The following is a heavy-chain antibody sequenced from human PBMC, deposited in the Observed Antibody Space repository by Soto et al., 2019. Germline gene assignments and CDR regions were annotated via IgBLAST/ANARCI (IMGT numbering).Heavy chain of an antibody. CDR2: IFSSGTT. V-gene: IGHV4-30-4*01. CDR3: ARVPSSFYYYYAMDV. CDR1: GDSISSGNKY. Sequence: SETLSLTCTVSGDSISSGNKYWSWIRQPPGKGLEWIGYIFSSGTTYYNPSLKSRLTMSLDASQNQFSLKLNSLTDADTAVYFCARVPSSFYYYYAMDVWGQGTTVTVSS. J-gene: IGHJ6*02. D-gene: IGHD3-16*01.